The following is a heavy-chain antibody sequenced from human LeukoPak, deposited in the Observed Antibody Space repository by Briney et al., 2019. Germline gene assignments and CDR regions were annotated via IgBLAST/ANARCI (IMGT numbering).Heavy chain of an antibody. D-gene: IGHD1-26*01. V-gene: IGHV4-34*01. J-gene: IGHJ3*02. CDR1: GGSFSGYY. Sequence: SETLSLTCAVYGGSFSGYYWSWIRQPPGKGLEWIGEINHSGSTNYNPSLKSRVTISVDTSKNQFSLKLSSVTAADTAVYYCAREEPHDAFDIWGQGTMVTVSS. CDR3: AREEPHDAFDI. CDR2: INHSGST.